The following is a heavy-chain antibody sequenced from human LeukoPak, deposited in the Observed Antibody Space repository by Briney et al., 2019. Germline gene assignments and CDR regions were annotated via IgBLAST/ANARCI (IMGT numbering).Heavy chain of an antibody. CDR3: ARDGDAVSAAIAGAFDL. D-gene: IGHD2-2*01. CDR2: IHTSGST. CDR1: GGSISTFY. J-gene: IGHJ3*01. Sequence: PSETLSLTCTVSGGSISTFYWTWLRQPAGKGLEWIGRIHTSGSTNCNLSLKSRVTMSVDTSKNQFSLKLSSVTAADTAVYYCARDGDAVSAAIAGAFDLWGRGTMVTVSS. V-gene: IGHV4-4*07.